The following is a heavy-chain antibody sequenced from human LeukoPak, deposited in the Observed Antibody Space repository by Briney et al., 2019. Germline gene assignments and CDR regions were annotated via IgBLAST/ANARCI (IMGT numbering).Heavy chain of an antibody. V-gene: IGHV3-11*01. D-gene: IGHD6-13*01. Sequence: NPGGSLRLSCAASGFTFSSYAMSWIRQAPGKGLEWVSYISSSGSTIYYADSVKGRFTISRDNAKNSLYLQMNSLRAEDTAVYYCARVRAAAGPDFDYWGQGTLVTVSS. CDR2: ISSSGSTI. CDR1: GFTFSSYA. CDR3: ARVRAAAGPDFDY. J-gene: IGHJ4*02.